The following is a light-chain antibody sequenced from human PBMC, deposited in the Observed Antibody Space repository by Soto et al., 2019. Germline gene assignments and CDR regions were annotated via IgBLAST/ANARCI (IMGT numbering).Light chain of an antibody. J-gene: IGKJ4*01. Sequence: EIVLTQSPATLSLSPGERATLSCRASQSVSSYLAWYQQKPGRAPRLLIYDASNRATGIPARFSGSGSGTDFTLTISSLEPEDFAVYYCQQSSTFGGGTKVEIK. CDR2: DAS. V-gene: IGKV3-11*01. CDR3: QQSST. CDR1: QSVSSY.